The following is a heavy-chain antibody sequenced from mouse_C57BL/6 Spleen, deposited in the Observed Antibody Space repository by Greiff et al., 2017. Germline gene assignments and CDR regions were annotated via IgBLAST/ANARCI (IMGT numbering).Heavy chain of an antibody. Sequence: EVQLQESGPGLVKPSQSLSLTCSVTGYSITSGYYWNWIRQFPGNKLEWMGYISYDGSNNYNPSLKNRISITRDTSKNQFFLKLNSVTTEDTATXYCASYGPGFDVWGTGTTVTVSS. CDR3: ASYGPGFDV. D-gene: IGHD1-1*02. V-gene: IGHV3-6*01. J-gene: IGHJ1*03. CDR1: GYSITSGYY. CDR2: ISYDGSN.